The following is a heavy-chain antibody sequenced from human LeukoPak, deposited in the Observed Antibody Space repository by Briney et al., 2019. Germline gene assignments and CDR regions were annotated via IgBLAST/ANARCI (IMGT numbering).Heavy chain of an antibody. D-gene: IGHD2-2*01. V-gene: IGHV3-30-3*01. CDR2: ISYDGSNK. CDR1: GFTFSSYA. CDR3: ARDWGDIVVVPAALDAFDI. Sequence: GGSLRLSCAASGFTFSSYAMHWVRQAPGKGLEWVAVISYDGSNKYYADSVKGRFTISRDNSKNTLYLQMNSLRAEDTAVYYCARDWGDIVVVPAALDAFDIWGQGTMVTVSS. J-gene: IGHJ3*02.